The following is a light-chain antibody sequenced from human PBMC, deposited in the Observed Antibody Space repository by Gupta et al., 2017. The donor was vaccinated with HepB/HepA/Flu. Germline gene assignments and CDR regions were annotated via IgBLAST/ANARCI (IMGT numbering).Light chain of an antibody. CDR1: QSVSSSY. Sequence: ELVLTQSSGTLSLSPGERATPSCRARQSVSSSYLTWYQQKPGQAPRLLIYGASSRATGIPDRFSGSGSGTDFTLTISRLEPEDFAVYYCQQYGSSPCTFGQGTXLEIK. CDR3: QQYGSSPCT. CDR2: GAS. J-gene: IGKJ2*02. V-gene: IGKV3-20*01.